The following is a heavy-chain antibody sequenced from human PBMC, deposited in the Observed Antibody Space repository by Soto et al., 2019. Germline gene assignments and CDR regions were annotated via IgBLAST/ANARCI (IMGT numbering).Heavy chain of an antibody. D-gene: IGHD6-19*01. CDR3: ARDRRVAGHDAFDI. J-gene: IGHJ3*02. Sequence: GGSLRLSCAASGFTFSSYDMHWVRQATGKGLEWVSAIGTAGDTYYPGSVKGRFTISRENAKNSLYLQMNSLRAGDTAVYYCARDRRVAGHDAFDIWGQGTMVTVSS. V-gene: IGHV3-13*01. CDR1: GFTFSSYD. CDR2: IGTAGDT.